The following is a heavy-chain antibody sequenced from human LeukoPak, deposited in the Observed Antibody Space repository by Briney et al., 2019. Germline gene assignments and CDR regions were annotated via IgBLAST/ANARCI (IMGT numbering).Heavy chain of an antibody. V-gene: IGHV3-23*01. Sequence: GGSLRLSCAASGFTFSLYAMSWVRQAPGKGLEWVSAISGSGNITYSADSVQGRFTISRDNSKNTLYLQMNSLRPEDTAVYFCAKDRSWGMNSAEYWGQGTLVTVSS. J-gene: IGHJ4*02. CDR2: ISGSGNIT. CDR3: AKDRSWGMNSAEY. D-gene: IGHD7-27*01. CDR1: GFTFSLYA.